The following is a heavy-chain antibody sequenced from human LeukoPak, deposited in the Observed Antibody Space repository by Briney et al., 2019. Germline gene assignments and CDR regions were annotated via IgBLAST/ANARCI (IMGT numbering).Heavy chain of an antibody. J-gene: IGHJ4*02. Sequence: GGSLRLSCAASGFTFSSYSMNWVRQAPGKGLEWVSYISSPSSTIYYADSVKGRFTISRDNAKNSLYLQMNSLRAEDTAVYYCARDRDYYDSSGYQYWGQGTLVTVSS. CDR2: ISSPSSTI. CDR3: ARDRDYYDSSGYQY. CDR1: GFTFSSYS. D-gene: IGHD3-22*01. V-gene: IGHV3-48*04.